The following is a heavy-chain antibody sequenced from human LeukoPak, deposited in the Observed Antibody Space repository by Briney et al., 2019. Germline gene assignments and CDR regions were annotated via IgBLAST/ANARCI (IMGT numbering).Heavy chain of an antibody. CDR1: GGSFSGYY. J-gene: IGHJ4*02. D-gene: IGHD3-16*02. CDR3: ARGSLARLGELSLKY. Sequence: SETLSLTCVVYGGSFSGYYWSWIRQPPGKGLEWIGEINHSGSTNYNPSLKSRVTISVDTSKNQFSLKLSSVTAADTAVYYCARGSLARLGELSLKYWGQGTLVTVSS. V-gene: IGHV4-34*01. CDR2: INHSGST.